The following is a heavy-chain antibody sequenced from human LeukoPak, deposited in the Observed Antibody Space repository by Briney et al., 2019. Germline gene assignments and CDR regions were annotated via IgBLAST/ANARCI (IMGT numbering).Heavy chain of an antibody. CDR3: ARDNVIYYYDSSGYYPLDY. CDR2: IKQDGSEK. CDR1: GFTFSSYW. V-gene: IGHV3-7*01. D-gene: IGHD3-22*01. J-gene: IGHJ4*02. Sequence: GGSLRLSCAASGFTFSSYWMSWVRQAPGKGLEWVANIKQDGSEKYYVDSVKGRFTISRDNAKSSLYLQMNSLRAEDTAVYYCARDNVIYYYDSSGYYPLDYWGQGTLVTVSS.